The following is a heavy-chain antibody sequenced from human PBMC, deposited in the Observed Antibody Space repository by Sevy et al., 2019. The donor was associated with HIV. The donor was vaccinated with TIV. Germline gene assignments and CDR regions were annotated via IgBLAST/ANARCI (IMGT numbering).Heavy chain of an antibody. CDR3: AGENAWGRGYS. D-gene: IGHD1-26*01. CDR1: GGSITSLY. V-gene: IGHV4-59*08. Sequence: GSLRLSCTVSGGSITSLYWNWIRQPPGKGLEWIANIYYNGHVNYNPSLKSRVTLSLDTSKNQFSLRLSSVTAADTAMYYCAGENAWGRGYSWGQGTLVTVSS. CDR2: IYYNGHV. J-gene: IGHJ4*02.